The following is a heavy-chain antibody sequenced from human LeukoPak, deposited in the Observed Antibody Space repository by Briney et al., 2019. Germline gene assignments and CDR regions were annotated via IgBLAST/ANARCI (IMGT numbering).Heavy chain of an antibody. V-gene: IGHV3-21*01. Sequence: GGSLRLSCAASGFTFSTYSMNWVRQAPGKGLEWVSSLSSSSTYVYYADSVKGRFTISRDNAKNSLYLQMNSLRAEDTAVYYCARVRCSGGGCFYNFDYWGQGSLVTVSS. CDR2: LSSSSTYV. CDR3: ARVRCSGGGCFYNFDY. J-gene: IGHJ4*02. D-gene: IGHD2-15*01. CDR1: GFTFSTYS.